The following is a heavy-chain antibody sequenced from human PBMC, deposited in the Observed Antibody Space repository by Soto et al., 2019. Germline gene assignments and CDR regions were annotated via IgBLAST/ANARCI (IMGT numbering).Heavy chain of an antibody. CDR3: VRCYCSVGSCYACWHFDL. J-gene: IGHJ2*01. V-gene: IGHV1-18*01. CDR2: ISASTRNT. D-gene: IGHD2-15*01. Sequence: QVQLLQSGGEVKKPGASVKVSCQASGYTFSDYAISWVRQAPGQGLEWMGWISASTRNTDQAQNFQGRVIMTLDTSKNTGYMELRSLRSDDRAVYYCVRCYCSVGSCYACWHFDLWGRGTLVTVSS. CDR1: GYTFSDYA.